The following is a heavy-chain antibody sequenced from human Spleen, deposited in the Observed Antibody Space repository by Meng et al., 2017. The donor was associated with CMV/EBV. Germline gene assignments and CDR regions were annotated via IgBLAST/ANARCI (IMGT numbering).Heavy chain of an antibody. Sequence: KASGYNFDIYAITWVRQAPGQGLEWVGWVSGENGDTNYGQKFQDRVTVTADTFTKTAYMAMRSLRSDDSAMYYCARAGAAVTTNFDFWGQGTLVTVSS. CDR2: VSGENGDT. J-gene: IGHJ4*02. D-gene: IGHD4-17*01. CDR3: ARAGAAVTTNFDF. V-gene: IGHV1-18*01. CDR1: GYNFDIYA.